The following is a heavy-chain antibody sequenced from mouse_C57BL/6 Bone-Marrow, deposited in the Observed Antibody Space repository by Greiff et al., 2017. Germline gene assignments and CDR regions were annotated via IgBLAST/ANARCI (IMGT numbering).Heavy chain of an antibody. D-gene: IGHD1-1*01. J-gene: IGHJ4*01. CDR3: ATRTTVVATRYYAMDY. CDR2: INPSSGYT. V-gene: IGHV1-4*01. Sequence: VQGVESGAELARPGASVKMSCKASGYTFTSYTMHWVKQRPGQGLEWIGYINPSSGYTKYNQKFKDKATLTADKSSSTAYMQLSSLTSEDSAVYYCATRTTVVATRYYAMDYWGQGTSVTVSS. CDR1: GYTFTSYT.